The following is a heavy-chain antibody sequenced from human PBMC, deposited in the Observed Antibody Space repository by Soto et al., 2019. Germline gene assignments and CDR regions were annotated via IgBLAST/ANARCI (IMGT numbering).Heavy chain of an antibody. CDR2: LGAADDP. J-gene: IGHJ6*02. D-gene: IGHD2-15*01. V-gene: IGHV3-13*05. Sequence: GGSLRLSCAASGFTLSAYNMHWVRQAEGKGLEWVSALGAADDPYYLVSVKGRFTISRENAKNSLYLQMNNLRAGDTAVYYCARAYSGRLPRRADYYYAMDVWGQGTTVTVSS. CDR1: GFTLSAYN. CDR3: ARAYSGRLPRRADYYYAMDV.